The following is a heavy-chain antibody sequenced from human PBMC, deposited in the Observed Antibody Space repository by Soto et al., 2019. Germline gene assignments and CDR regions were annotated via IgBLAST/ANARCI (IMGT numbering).Heavy chain of an antibody. CDR2: ISGSGGST. V-gene: IGHV3-23*01. D-gene: IGHD4-17*01. J-gene: IGHJ4*02. Sequence: EVQLLESGGGLVQPGGSLRLSCAASGFTFSSYAMSWVRQAPGKGLEWVSAISGSGGSTYYADSVKGRFTISRDNSRNTLYLQMNSLRAEDTAVYYCAKDYDYGDYGPLDYWGQGTLVTVSS. CDR1: GFTFSSYA. CDR3: AKDYDYGDYGPLDY.